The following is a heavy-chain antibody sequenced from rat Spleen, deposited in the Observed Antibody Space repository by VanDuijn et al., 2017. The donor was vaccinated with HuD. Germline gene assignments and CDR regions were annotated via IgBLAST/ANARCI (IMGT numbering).Heavy chain of an antibody. CDR3: ARHGRRGYSSYLDY. CDR1: GFTFNDNW. Sequence: EVQLVESGGGLVQPGRSLKLSCVASGFTFNDNWMTWIRQAAGKGLEWVATIINTGGSTYYPDSVKGRFTISRDNAKSTLYLQMNSLMSEDTATYYCARHGRRGYSSYLDYWGQGVMVTVSS. D-gene: IGHD1-2*01. J-gene: IGHJ2*01. CDR2: IINTGGST. V-gene: IGHV5-31*01.